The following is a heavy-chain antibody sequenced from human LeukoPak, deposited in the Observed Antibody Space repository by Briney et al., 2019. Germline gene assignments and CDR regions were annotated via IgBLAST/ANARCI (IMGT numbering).Heavy chain of an antibody. D-gene: IGHD2-21*01. V-gene: IGHV4-39*01. CDR3: AGGIAHNWFDP. Sequence: NPSETLSLTCTVSGGSISSSSYYWGWIRQPPGKGLEWIGTISYSGSTYYTPSLKSRVTISVDTSKNQFSLKLSSVTAADTAVLYCAGGIAHNWFDPWGQGTLVTVSS. J-gene: IGHJ5*02. CDR1: GGSISSSSYY. CDR2: ISYSGST.